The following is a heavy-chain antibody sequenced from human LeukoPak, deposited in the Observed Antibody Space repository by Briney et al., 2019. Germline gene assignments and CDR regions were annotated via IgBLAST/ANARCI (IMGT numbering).Heavy chain of an antibody. V-gene: IGHV3-30*02. CDR3: AKDLGDSGPTPDSDY. Sequence: PGGSPRLSCAASGFSFSSYAMHWVRQGPGKGLEWVAFIRYDGRNKYYADSVKGRFTISRDNSKNTLYLQMNSLRAEDTSVYYCAKDLGDSGPTPDSDYWGQGTLVTVSS. CDR2: IRYDGRNK. CDR1: GFSFSSYA. D-gene: IGHD1-26*01. J-gene: IGHJ4*02.